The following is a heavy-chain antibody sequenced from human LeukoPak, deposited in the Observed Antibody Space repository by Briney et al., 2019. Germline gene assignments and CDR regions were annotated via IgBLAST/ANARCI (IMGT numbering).Heavy chain of an antibody. V-gene: IGHV3-23*01. Sequence: GGSLRLSCAASGFTFSSYAMSWVRQAPGKGLEWVSGISGGGGSTYYADSVKGRFTISRDNSKNTLYLQMNSLRAEDTAVYYCAKGERHSSSWYLVYFDYWGQGTQVTVSS. CDR2: ISGGGGST. D-gene: IGHD6-13*01. CDR1: GFTFSSYA. J-gene: IGHJ4*02. CDR3: AKGERHSSSWYLVYFDY.